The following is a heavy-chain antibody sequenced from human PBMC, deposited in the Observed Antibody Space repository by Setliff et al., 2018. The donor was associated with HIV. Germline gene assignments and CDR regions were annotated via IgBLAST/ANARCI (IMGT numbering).Heavy chain of an antibody. CDR2: MFYSGST. CDR1: GGSINSGSYY. V-gene: IGHV4-39*01. Sequence: SETLSLTCTVSGGSINSGSYYWGWIRQPPEKGLEWIGTMFYSGSTYYNPSLKSRVTIFIDTSKNQFSLRLSSVTAADTAVYYCARVPVAGANWFDPWGLGTLVTVSS. CDR3: ARVPVAGANWFDP. D-gene: IGHD2-21*01. J-gene: IGHJ5*02.